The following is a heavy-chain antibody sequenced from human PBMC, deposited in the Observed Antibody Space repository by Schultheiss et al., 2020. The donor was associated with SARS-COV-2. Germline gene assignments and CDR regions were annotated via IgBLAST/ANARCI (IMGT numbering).Heavy chain of an antibody. CDR2: ISSSGSTI. J-gene: IGHJ5*02. Sequence: GGSLRLSCAASGFTFSSYEMNWVRQAPGKGLEWVSYISSSGSTIYYADSVKGRFTISRDNAKNSLYLQMNSLRAEDTAVYYCARVEASWFDPWGQGTLVTVSS. D-gene: IGHD3-3*01. CDR1: GFTFSSYE. CDR3: ARVEASWFDP. V-gene: IGHV3-48*03.